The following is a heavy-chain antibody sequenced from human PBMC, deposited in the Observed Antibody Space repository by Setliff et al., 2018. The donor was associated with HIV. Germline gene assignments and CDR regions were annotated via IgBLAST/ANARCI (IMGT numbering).Heavy chain of an antibody. CDR1: GGSISSGTYY. J-gene: IGHJ4*02. CDR2: IYITGDT. Sequence: PSETLSLTCTVSGGSISSGTYYWTWIRQSAGKGLEWICHIYITGDTDYNPSLRSRVTSSVDTSKSQFSLTFTSVTATDTAVYYCARQRKEDYFLTAYFDSLGQGALVTVSS. V-gene: IGHV4-61*09. D-gene: IGHD4-17*01. CDR3: ARQRKEDYFLTAYFDS.